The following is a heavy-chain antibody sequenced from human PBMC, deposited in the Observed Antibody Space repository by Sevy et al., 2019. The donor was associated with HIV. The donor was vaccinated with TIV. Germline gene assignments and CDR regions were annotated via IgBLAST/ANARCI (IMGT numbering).Heavy chain of an antibody. V-gene: IGHV4-4*08. CDR2: VSTSGST. J-gene: IGHJ4*02. D-gene: IGHD2-2*01. Sequence: SETLSLTCTVSGDSINTYYWSWIRQPPGKGLEWIGYVSTSGSTNYNPSLKSRGTISLDTSRIQVSLKVTSVTAADAAGYYCARLRWDLVVVPGATPGCYFDQWGQGTLVTVSS. CDR3: ARLRWDLVVVPGATPGCYFDQ. CDR1: GDSINTYY.